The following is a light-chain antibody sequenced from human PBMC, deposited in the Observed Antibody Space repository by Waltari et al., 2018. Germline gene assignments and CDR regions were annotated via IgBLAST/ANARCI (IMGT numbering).Light chain of an antibody. CDR2: KVS. CDR1: QSLLHSNGNTY. Sequence: DVVMTQSPLSLPITPGQPASITCRSSQSLLHSNGNTYLTWCLQKAGQPPRRLIYKVSNRDSGVPDRFSGSGAGTDFTLKISRVEAEDVGVYYCMQGTHFPYSFGQGTKVEIK. CDR3: MQGTHFPYS. V-gene: IGKV2-30*02. J-gene: IGKJ2*03.